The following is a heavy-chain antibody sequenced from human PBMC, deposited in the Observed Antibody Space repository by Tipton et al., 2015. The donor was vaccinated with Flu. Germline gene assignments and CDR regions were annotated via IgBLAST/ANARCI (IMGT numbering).Heavy chain of an antibody. Sequence: TLSLTCNVSGGSISSSSDYWGWIRQFPGKGLEWIGTVARTGGTIYNPSLKSRVTLSIETSKNQFSLKMKSVTATDMAVYYCARRDYSNYVSDPKSWFDPWGQGTLVAVSS. CDR3: ARRDYSNYVSDPKSWFDP. D-gene: IGHD4-11*01. J-gene: IGHJ5*02. V-gene: IGHV4-39*07. CDR2: VARTGGT. CDR1: GGSISSSSDY.